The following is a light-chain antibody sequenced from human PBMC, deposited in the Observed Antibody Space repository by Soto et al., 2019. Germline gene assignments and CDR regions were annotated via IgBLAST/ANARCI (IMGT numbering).Light chain of an antibody. CDR1: QSVSTN. V-gene: IGKV3-15*01. Sequence: EIVMTQSPATLSVSPGERATLSCRASQSVSTNLAWYQQKPGQAPRPLMYGASTRATGTPARFSGSESGTEITLTISSLQSEDFAVYYCQQYHNWPPYTFGQGTKLEIK. CDR3: QQYHNWPPYT. CDR2: GAS. J-gene: IGKJ2*01.